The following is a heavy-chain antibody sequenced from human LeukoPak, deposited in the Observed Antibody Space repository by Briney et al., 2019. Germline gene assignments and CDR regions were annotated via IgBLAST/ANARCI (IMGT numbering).Heavy chain of an antibody. J-gene: IGHJ4*02. V-gene: IGHV1-18*04. Sequence: ASVKVSCKASGYTFTSYGVSWVRQAPGQGLEWMGWISATNGNTHYAQKFQGRVTLTTDTSTSAAYMELRSLRSDDTAVYYCARKGTGYPSDYWGQGTLVTVSS. D-gene: IGHD3/OR15-3a*01. CDR3: ARKGTGYPSDY. CDR2: ISATNGNT. CDR1: GYTFTSYG.